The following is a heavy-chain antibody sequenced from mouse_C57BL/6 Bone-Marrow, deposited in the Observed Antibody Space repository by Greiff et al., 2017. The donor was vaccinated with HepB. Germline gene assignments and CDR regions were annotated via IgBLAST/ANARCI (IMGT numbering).Heavy chain of an antibody. CDR1: GFTFSDYY. V-gene: IGHV5-16*01. CDR3: ARERLHYFDY. CDR2: INYDGSST. J-gene: IGHJ2*01. Sequence: EVQVVESEGGLVQPGRSMKLSCTASGFTFSDYYMAWVRQVPEKGLEWVANINYDGSSTYYLDSLKSRFIISRDNAKNILYLQMSSLKSEDTATYYCARERLHYFDYWGQGTTLTVSS.